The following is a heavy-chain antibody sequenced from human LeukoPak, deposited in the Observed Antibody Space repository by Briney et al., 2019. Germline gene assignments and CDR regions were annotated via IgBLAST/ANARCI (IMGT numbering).Heavy chain of an antibody. V-gene: IGHV3-7*01. D-gene: IGHD4-17*01. CDR3: AGESVGYGDYYFDY. CDR1: GFTFSSYW. CDR2: IKQDGSEK. J-gene: IGHJ4*02. Sequence: GGSLRLSCAASGFTFSSYWMSWVRQAPGKGLEWVANIKQDGSEKYYVDSVKGRFTISRDNAKNSLYLQMNSLRAEDTAVYYCAGESVGYGDYYFDYWGQGTLVTVSS.